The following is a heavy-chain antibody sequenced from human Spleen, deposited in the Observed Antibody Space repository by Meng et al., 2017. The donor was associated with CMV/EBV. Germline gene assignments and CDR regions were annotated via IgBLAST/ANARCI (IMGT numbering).Heavy chain of an antibody. CDR3: ARHRTGTYPTNYFDS. J-gene: IGHJ4*02. CDR1: DGSISSTIFY. CDR2: ISYSGST. V-gene: IGHV4-39*01. D-gene: IGHD1-14*01. Sequence: GALRLSCNVSDGSISSTIFYWGWIRQPPGKGLEWIGSISYSGSTYYNPSLKSRVTISVDTSKNQLSLKLSSVTAADTAVFYCARHRTGTYPTNYFDSWGQGTLVTVSS.